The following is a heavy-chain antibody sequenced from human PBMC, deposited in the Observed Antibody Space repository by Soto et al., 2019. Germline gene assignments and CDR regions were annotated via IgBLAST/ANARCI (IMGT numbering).Heavy chain of an antibody. V-gene: IGHV4-59*01. CDR1: GGSITSYY. D-gene: IGHD6-19*01. CDR3: ARDLGGWYWFDP. CDR2: IYSSGST. Sequence: QVQLQESGPRLVKPSEALSLTCTVSGGSITSYYWNWIRQPPGKGLQWIGYIYSSGSTMYNPSLKSRVPMSVDTSKNQFSLKLNSVTAADTAVYYCARDLGGWYWFDPWGQGTLVTVSS. J-gene: IGHJ5*02.